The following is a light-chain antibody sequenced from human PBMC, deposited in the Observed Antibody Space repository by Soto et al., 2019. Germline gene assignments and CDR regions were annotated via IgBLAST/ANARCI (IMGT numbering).Light chain of an antibody. CDR1: QSVSSSY. CDR3: QQYGGSSLYT. V-gene: IGKV3-20*01. Sequence: EIVLTQSPGTLSLSPGERATLSCRASQSVSSSYLGWYQQKPGQAPRLLIYGASTRATGIPDRFSDSGSGTYFTLTISRLDPEDFAVYYCQQYGGSSLYTFGQGTKLEIK. J-gene: IGKJ2*01. CDR2: GAS.